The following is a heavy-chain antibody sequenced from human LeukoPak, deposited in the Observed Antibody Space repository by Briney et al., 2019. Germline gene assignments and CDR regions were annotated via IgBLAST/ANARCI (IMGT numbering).Heavy chain of an antibody. D-gene: IGHD3-22*01. Sequence: GGSLRLSCAASGFTFSDYYMSWIRQAPGKGLEWVSYIGSSGRTIYYADSVKGRFTISRDNAKNSLYLQMNSLRAEDTAVYYCATRLAHYYDSSGQKGFLGGRHYWGQGTLVTVSS. J-gene: IGHJ4*02. CDR1: GFTFSDYY. CDR2: IGSSGRTI. V-gene: IGHV3-11*04. CDR3: ATRLAHYYDSSGQKGFLGGRHY.